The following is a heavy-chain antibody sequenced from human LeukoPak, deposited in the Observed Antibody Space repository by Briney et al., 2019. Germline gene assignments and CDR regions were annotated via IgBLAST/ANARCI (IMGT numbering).Heavy chain of an antibody. D-gene: IGHD2-15*01. Sequence: GASVKVSCKASGYTLTSYYMHWVRQAPGQGLEWMGIINPSGGSTSYAQKFQGRVTMTRDTSTSTVYMELSSLRSEDTTVYYCARDDCSGGSCHRFDYWGQGTLVTVSS. J-gene: IGHJ4*02. CDR1: GYTLTSYY. V-gene: IGHV1-46*01. CDR2: INPSGGST. CDR3: ARDDCSGGSCHRFDY.